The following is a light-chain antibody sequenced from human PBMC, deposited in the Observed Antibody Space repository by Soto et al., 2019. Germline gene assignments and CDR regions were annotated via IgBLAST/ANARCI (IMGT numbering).Light chain of an antibody. CDR2: RNN. CDR1: SSNIGSNY. J-gene: IGLJ2*01. Sequence: QSVLTQPPSASGTPGQRVTISCSGSSSNIGSNYVYWYQQLPGTAPKLLIYRNNQRPSGVPDRFSGSKSGTSASLAISGLRSEDEADYYCAVWDDTGSGPLFGGGTKLTVL. CDR3: AVWDDTGSGPL. V-gene: IGLV1-47*01.